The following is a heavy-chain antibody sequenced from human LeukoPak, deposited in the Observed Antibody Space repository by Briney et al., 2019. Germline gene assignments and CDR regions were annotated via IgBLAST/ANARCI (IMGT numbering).Heavy chain of an antibody. J-gene: IGHJ4*02. CDR3: ARHTAAGLY. D-gene: IGHD6-13*01. CDR1: GGSISSYY. CDR2: IYYSGST. Sequence: SETLFLTCTVSGGSISSYYWSWIRQPPGKGLEWIGYIYYSGSTNYNPSLKSRVTISVDTSKNQFSLKLSSVTAADTAVYYCARHTAAGLYWGQGTLVTVSS. V-gene: IGHV4-59*01.